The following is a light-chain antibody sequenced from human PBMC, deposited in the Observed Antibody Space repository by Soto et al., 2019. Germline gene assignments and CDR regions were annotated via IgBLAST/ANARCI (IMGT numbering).Light chain of an antibody. Sequence: DIPLTQSPSFLSASLGDRVTITCRASQDISSYLAWYQQKPGKAPKLLIYGAFTLQSGVPSRFSGSGSGTEFTHTISSLQPADSATYDCEQVNTYLLITFGQGTRLEIK. V-gene: IGKV1-9*01. CDR2: GAF. CDR3: EQVNTYLLIT. CDR1: QDISSY. J-gene: IGKJ5*01.